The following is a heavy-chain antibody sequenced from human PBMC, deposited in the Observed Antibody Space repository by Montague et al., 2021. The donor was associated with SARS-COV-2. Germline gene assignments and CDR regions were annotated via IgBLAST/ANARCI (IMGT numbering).Heavy chain of an antibody. V-gene: IGHV3-53*01. CDR2: IYSGGDT. CDR1: GFTVNSNY. CDR3: ARGGVGATGAFGN. D-gene: IGHD1-26*01. Sequence: SLRLSCAASGFTVNSNYLSWVRQAPGKGLEWVALIYSGGDTTYAVSVRDRFTISRDNSKNTLYLQMNSLRVEDTAVFYCARGGVGATGAFGNWGQGTMVTVSS. J-gene: IGHJ3*02.